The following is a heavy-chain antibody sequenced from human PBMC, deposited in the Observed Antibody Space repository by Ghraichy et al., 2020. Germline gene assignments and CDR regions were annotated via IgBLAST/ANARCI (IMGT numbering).Heavy chain of an antibody. D-gene: IGHD4-17*01. CDR3: ARQRANYGEWAFDI. CDR2: AHYGETT. V-gene: IGHV4-39*07. J-gene: IGHJ3*02. Sequence: SETLSLTCAVSGDSINNIAYYWGWIRQPPGKGLEWIASAHYGETTYYKPSLKSRVIISVDTSKNHLSLKLSSVTAADTAVYFCARQRANYGEWAFDIWGQGTMVSVSS. CDR1: GDSINNIAYY.